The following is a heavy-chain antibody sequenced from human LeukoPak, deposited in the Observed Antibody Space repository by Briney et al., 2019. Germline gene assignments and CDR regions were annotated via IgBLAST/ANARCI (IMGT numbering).Heavy chain of an antibody. CDR2: FDPEDGET. V-gene: IGHV1-24*01. D-gene: IGHD5-24*01. Sequence: ASVKVSCKVSGYTLTELSMHWVRQAPGKGLEWMGGFDPEDGETIYAQKFQGRVTITADKSTSTAYMELSSLRSEDTAVYYCARQDGYNLGYFDYWGQGTLVTVSS. CDR3: ARQDGYNLGYFDY. J-gene: IGHJ4*02. CDR1: GYTLTELS.